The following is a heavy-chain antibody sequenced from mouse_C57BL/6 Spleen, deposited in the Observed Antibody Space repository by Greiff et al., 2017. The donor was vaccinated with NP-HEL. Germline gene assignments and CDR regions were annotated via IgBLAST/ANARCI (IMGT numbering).Heavy chain of an antibody. CDR3: ARSDFYFDY. CDR2: IDPSDSYT. J-gene: IGHJ2*01. V-gene: IGHV1-69*01. Sequence: QVQLQQSGAELVMPGASVKLSCKASGYTFTSYWMHWVKQRPGQGLEWIGEIDPSDSYTNYNQKFKGKSTLTVDKSSSTAYMQLSSLTSEDSAVYYCARSDFYFDYWGQGTTLTVSS. CDR1: GYTFTSYW.